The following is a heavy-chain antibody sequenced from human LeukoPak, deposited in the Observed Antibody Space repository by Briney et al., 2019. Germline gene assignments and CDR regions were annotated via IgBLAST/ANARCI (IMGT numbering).Heavy chain of an antibody. CDR1: GYSISSGYY. CDR3: ARGGTAMAGFDY. V-gene: IGHV4-38-2*02. J-gene: IGHJ4*02. CDR2: IYHSGST. D-gene: IGHD5-18*01. Sequence: PSETVSLTCTVSGYSISSGYYWGWIRQPPGKGLEWIGSIYHSGSTYYNPSLKSRVTISVDTSKNQFSLKLSSVTAADTAVYYCARGGTAMAGFDYWGQGTLVTVSS.